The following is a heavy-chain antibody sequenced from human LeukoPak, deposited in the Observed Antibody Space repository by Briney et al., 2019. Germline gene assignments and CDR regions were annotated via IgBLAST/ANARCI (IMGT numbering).Heavy chain of an antibody. D-gene: IGHD5-18*01. Sequence: GGSLRLSCAASGFTFIYYTMNWVRQAPGKGLEWVSSIGSGSGYIYYAESVKGRFTISRDNAKSSLYLQMNSLRAEDTAVCYCATGHSYAPDYWGQGTLVTVSS. J-gene: IGHJ4*02. CDR1: GFTFIYYT. CDR2: IGSGSGYI. V-gene: IGHV3-21*01. CDR3: ATGHSYAPDY.